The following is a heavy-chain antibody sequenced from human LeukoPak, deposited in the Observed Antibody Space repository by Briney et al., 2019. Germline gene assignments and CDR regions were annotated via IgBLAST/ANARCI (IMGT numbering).Heavy chain of an antibody. Sequence: ASVKVSCKASGYTFTGYYMHWVRQAPGQGLEWMGWINPNSGGTNYAQKFQGRVTMARDTSISTAYMELSRLRSDDTAVYYCAREGSSAPGIDYWGQGTLVTVSS. D-gene: IGHD6-19*01. CDR2: INPNSGGT. CDR1: GYTFTGYY. J-gene: IGHJ4*02. CDR3: AREGSSAPGIDY. V-gene: IGHV1-2*02.